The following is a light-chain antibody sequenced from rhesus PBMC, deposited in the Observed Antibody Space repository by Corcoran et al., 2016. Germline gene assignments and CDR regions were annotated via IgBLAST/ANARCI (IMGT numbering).Light chain of an antibody. CDR3: PHYYSTPWT. Sequence: DIQMTQSPSSLSASVGDRVTITCRASQGITNDLAWYQQKPGETPKLLIYEASSLQSGIPSRFSGSGSETVFTLTISSLQSEDFATYYCPHYYSTPWTFGQGTKVEIK. CDR1: QGITND. CDR2: EAS. V-gene: IGKV1S17*01. J-gene: IGKJ1*01.